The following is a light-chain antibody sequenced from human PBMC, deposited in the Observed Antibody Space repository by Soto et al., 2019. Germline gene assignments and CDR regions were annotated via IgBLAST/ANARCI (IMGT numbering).Light chain of an antibody. Sequence: QAVLTQPPSVSGAPGQRVTISCTGSSSNIGAGYDVHWYQQLPGTAPKLLIYGNSNRPSRVPDRFSGSKSGTSASLAITGLQAEDEADYSCQSYDSSLSGPVVFGGGTKLTVL. CDR2: GNS. V-gene: IGLV1-40*01. J-gene: IGLJ2*01. CDR3: QSYDSSLSGPVV. CDR1: SSNIGAGYD.